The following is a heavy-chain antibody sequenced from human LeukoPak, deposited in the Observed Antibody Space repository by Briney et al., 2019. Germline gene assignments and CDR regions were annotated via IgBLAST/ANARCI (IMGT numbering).Heavy chain of an antibody. D-gene: IGHD1-7*01. V-gene: IGHV1-2*02. J-gene: IGHJ4*02. CDR1: GYTFTGYY. Sequence: ASVKVSCKASGYTFTGYYMHWVRQAPGQGLEWMGWINPNSGGTNYAQKFQGRVTMTRDTSISTAYMELSRLRSDDTAVYYCARLALINWNYGEDFDYWGQGTLVTVSS. CDR2: INPNSGGT. CDR3: ARLALINWNYGEDFDY.